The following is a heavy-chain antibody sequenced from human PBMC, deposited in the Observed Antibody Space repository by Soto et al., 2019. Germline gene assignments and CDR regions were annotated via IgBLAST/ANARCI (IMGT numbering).Heavy chain of an antibody. Sequence: QVQLQESGPGLVKPSQTLSLTCTVSGGSISSGAYYWSWVRQPPGKGLEWIGYIHHNGNSYNNPSLKSRISISLDTSQNQFSLNLTSVTAADTAVYYCARVSATGTRWFDPWGQGTLVTVSS. CDR3: ARVSATGTRWFDP. CDR1: GGSISSGAYY. CDR2: IHHNGNS. D-gene: IGHD1-26*01. V-gene: IGHV4-31*03. J-gene: IGHJ5*02.